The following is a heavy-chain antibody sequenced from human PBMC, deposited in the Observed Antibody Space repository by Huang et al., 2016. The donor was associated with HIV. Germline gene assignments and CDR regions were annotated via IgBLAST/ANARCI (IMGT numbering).Heavy chain of an antibody. J-gene: IGHJ3*01. D-gene: IGHD3-3*01. CDR1: GFSLTTSGVG. V-gene: IGHV2-5*01. Sequence: QITLKESGPTLARPRQTLTLTCTFSGFSLTTSGVGVGWIRQPPGKALEWLALIYWNDGKRYNPSLNNRLTITKDISKNQVVLRMTNMDPVDTARYYCAHHDFWSGYVNAFGVWGQGTVVTVSS. CDR3: AHHDFWSGYVNAFGV. CDR2: IYWNDGK.